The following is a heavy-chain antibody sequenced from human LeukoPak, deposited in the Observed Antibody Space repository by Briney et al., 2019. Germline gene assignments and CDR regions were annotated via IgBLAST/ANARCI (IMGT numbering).Heavy chain of an antibody. CDR2: ITGTGSST. CDR3: AKANRNYYGMDV. Sequence: GGSLRLSCAASGFTFSSYGMMWVRQAPRKGLEWVSAITGTGSSTYYAASVKGRWTIARDNSKTTVYLQMHSLRAEDTALYYCAKANRNYYGMDVWGQGTTVTVSS. V-gene: IGHV3-23*01. J-gene: IGHJ6*02. D-gene: IGHD2/OR15-2a*01. CDR1: GFTFSSYG.